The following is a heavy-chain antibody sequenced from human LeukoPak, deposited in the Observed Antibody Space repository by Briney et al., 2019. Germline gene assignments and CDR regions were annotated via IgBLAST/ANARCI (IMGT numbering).Heavy chain of an antibody. D-gene: IGHD6-19*01. CDR3: ARGVAGKKYNWFDP. Sequence: ASETLSLTCAVYGGSFSGYYWSWIRQPPGKGLEWIGEINHSGSTNYNPSLKSRVTISVDTSKNQFSLQLNSVTPEDTAVYYCARGVAGKKYNWFDPWGQGTLVTVSS. V-gene: IGHV4-34*01. CDR2: INHSGST. J-gene: IGHJ5*02. CDR1: GGSFSGYY.